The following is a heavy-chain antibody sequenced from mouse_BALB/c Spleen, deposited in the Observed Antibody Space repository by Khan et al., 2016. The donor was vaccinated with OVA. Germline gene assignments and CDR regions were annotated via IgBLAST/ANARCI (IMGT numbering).Heavy chain of an antibody. CDR3: ARGNCYGYAMDY. V-gene: IGHV3-2*02. D-gene: IGHD1-1*01. Sequence: VQLKESGPGLVKPSQSLSLTCTVTGYSITSNYAWNWIRQFPGNKLEWMGYISYSGSTSYNPSLKSRISITRDTSKNQFFLQLSSVTTEDTATYYCARGNCYGYAMDYWGQGTSVTVSS. CDR2: ISYSGST. CDR1: GYSITSNYA. J-gene: IGHJ4*01.